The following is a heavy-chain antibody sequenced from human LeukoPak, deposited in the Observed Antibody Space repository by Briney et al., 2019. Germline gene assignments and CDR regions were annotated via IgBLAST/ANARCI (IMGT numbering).Heavy chain of an antibody. J-gene: IGHJ4*02. CDR1: GFTFDDYA. CDR2: ISGSGGST. CDR3: ACMPAFDY. D-gene: IGHD2-8*01. V-gene: IGHV3-23*01. Sequence: GGSLRLSCAASGFTFDDYAMHWVRQAPGKGLEWVSAISGSGGSTYYADSVKGRFTISRDNSKNTLYLQMNSLRAEDTAVYYCACMPAFDYWGQGTLVTVSS.